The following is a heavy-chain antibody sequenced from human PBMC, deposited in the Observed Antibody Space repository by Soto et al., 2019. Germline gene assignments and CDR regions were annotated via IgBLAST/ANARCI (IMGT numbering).Heavy chain of an antibody. Sequence: EVQLVESGGGLVQPGGALRLSCAASGFTFTSYWMSWVRQAPGKGLEWVANIKQDGSEKYYVDSVKGRFTISRDNAKNSLYLQMNCLRAEDTAVYYCARGYGVFDSWGQGTLVTVSS. V-gene: IGHV3-7*01. CDR3: ARGYGVFDS. CDR2: IKQDGSEK. CDR1: GFTFTSYW. D-gene: IGHD4-17*01. J-gene: IGHJ4*02.